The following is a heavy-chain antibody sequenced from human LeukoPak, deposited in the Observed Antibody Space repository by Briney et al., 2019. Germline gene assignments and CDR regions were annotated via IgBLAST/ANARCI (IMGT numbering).Heavy chain of an antibody. V-gene: IGHV4-39*01. Sequence: SETLSLTCTVSGGSIRSSSYYWGWIRQPPGKGLERIGSIYYSRSTYYNASLKSRGTISVDTSKNQFSLKLSSVTAAEAGVYFCARQVVAVAGTGYFDYWGQGTLVTVSS. CDR2: IYYSRST. CDR1: GGSIRSSSYY. CDR3: ARQVVAVAGTGYFDY. J-gene: IGHJ4*02. D-gene: IGHD6-19*01.